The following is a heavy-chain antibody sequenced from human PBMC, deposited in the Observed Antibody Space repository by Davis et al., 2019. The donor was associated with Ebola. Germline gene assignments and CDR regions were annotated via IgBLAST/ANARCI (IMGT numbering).Heavy chain of an antibody. CDR2: ISSSGSTI. D-gene: IGHD2/OR15-2a*01. CDR1: GFTLSDYY. CDR3: ARVRWQNSYYFDY. V-gene: IGHV3-11*04. Sequence: GESLKISCAASGFTLSDYYMSWIRQAPGKGLEWVSYISSSGSTIYYADSVKGRFTISRDNAKNSLYPQMNSLRAEDTAVYYCARVRWQNSYYFDYWGQGTLVTVSS. J-gene: IGHJ4*02.